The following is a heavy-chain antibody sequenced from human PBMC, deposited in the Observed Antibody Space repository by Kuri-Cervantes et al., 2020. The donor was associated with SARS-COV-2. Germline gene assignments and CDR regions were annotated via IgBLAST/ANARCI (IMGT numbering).Heavy chain of an antibody. V-gene: IGHV4-34*01. D-gene: IGHD6-19*01. Sequence: SETLSLTCTVFGGSFSDNHWSWIRQAPGKGLEWIGEINHSGSTNYNPSLKSRVTISVDTSKNQFSLKLSSVTAADTAVYYCARGVGAAVAGTLITIYYYYGMDVWGQGTTVTVSS. J-gene: IGHJ6*02. CDR3: ARGVGAAVAGTLITIYYYYGMDV. CDR2: INHSGST. CDR1: GGSFSDNH.